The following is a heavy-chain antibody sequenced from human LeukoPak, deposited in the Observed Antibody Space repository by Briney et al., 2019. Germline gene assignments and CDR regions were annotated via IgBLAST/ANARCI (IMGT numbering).Heavy chain of an antibody. Sequence: GGSLRLSCAASGFTFSSYSMSWVRQAPGKGLEWVSSISSSSGYIYYADSVKGRFTISRDNAKNSLYLQMSSLRAEDTAVYYCARRGYSYGQEYFQHWGQGTLVTVSS. CDR1: GFTFSSYS. CDR2: ISSSSGYI. CDR3: ARRGYSYGQEYFQH. J-gene: IGHJ1*01. V-gene: IGHV3-21*01. D-gene: IGHD5-18*01.